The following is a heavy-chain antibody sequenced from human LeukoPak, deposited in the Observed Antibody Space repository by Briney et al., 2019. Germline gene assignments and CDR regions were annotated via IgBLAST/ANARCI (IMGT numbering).Heavy chain of an antibody. V-gene: IGHV1-58*02. CDR3: AAGSFEYYDILTGYY. CDR2: TVVGSGNT. D-gene: IGHD3-9*01. J-gene: IGHJ4*02. Sequence: SVKVSCKASGFTFTSSAMQWVRQARGQRLEWIGWTVVGSGNTNYAQKFQERVTITRDMSTSTAYMELSSLRSEDTAVYYCAAGSFEYYDILTGYYWGQGTLVTVSS. CDR1: GFTFTSSA.